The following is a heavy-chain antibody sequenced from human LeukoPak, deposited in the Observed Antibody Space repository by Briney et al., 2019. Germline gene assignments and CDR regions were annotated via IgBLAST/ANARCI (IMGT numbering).Heavy chain of an antibody. CDR3: ARGGSYSRY. CDR2: IKEDGSAK. D-gene: IGHD1-26*01. CDR1: GFTFSTYS. J-gene: IGHJ4*02. Sequence: PGGSLRLSCAASGFTFSTYSMSWVRQAPGKGLEWVANIKEDGSAKYYVDSVKGRFTIPRDNAGNSLYLQMNSLRAEDTAVYYCARGGSYSRYWGQGTLVTVSS. V-gene: IGHV3-7*01.